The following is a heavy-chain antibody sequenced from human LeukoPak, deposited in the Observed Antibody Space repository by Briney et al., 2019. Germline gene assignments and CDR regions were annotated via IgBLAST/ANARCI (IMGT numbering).Heavy chain of an antibody. D-gene: IGHD4-17*01. Sequence: GGSLRLSCAASGFTFSSYAMSWVRQAPGKGLEWVSAISGSGGSTYYADSVKGRFTISRDNSKNTLYLQMNSLRAKDTAVYYCAKLFSDGDFFPFDYWGQGTLVTVSS. J-gene: IGHJ4*02. CDR2: ISGSGGST. CDR1: GFTFSSYA. V-gene: IGHV3-23*01. CDR3: AKLFSDGDFFPFDY.